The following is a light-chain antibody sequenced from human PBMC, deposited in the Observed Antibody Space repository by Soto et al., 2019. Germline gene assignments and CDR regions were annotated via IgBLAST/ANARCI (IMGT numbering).Light chain of an antibody. V-gene: IGLV2-8*01. Sequence: VLTQPPSASGSPGQSVAISCTGTSSDVGGYNYVSWYQQHPGKAPKLMIYEVNKRPSGVPDRFSGSKSGNTASLTVSGLQAEDEADYYCSSYAGRSNVFGTGTKVTVL. J-gene: IGLJ1*01. CDR2: EVN. CDR3: SSYAGRSNV. CDR1: SSDVGGYNY.